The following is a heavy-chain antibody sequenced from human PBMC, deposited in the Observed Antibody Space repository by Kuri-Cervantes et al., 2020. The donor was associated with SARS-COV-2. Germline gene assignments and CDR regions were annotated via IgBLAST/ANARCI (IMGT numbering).Heavy chain of an antibody. CDR1: GGTFSGYA. V-gene: IGHV1-69*04. J-gene: IGHJ4*02. D-gene: IGHD2-8*01. CDR3: ARDVHGGSCTNGVCHDDFDY. Sequence: SVKVSCKASGGTFSGYAISWVRQAPGQGLEWMGRIIPILGTANYAQKFQGRVTITADKSTSTAYMELSSLRSEDTAVYYCARDVHGGSCTNGVCHDDFDYWGQGTLVTVSS. CDR2: IIPILGTA.